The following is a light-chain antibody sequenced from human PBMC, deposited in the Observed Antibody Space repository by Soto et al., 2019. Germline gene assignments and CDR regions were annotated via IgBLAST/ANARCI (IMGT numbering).Light chain of an antibody. V-gene: IGKV3-20*01. CDR1: QSVSNNY. Sequence: EIVLTQSPGTLSLSPGERATLSCRASQSVSNNYLAWYQQKPGQAPRLLIYGASSRATGTPDRFSGSGSGTDFTLTISRLEPEDFAVYYCQQYGSSQWTFGQGTKVDIK. J-gene: IGKJ1*01. CDR3: QQYGSSQWT. CDR2: GAS.